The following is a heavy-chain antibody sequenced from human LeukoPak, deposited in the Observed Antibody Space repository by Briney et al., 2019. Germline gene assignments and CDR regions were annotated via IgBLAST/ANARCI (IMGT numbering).Heavy chain of an antibody. J-gene: IGHJ4*02. Sequence: PGGSLGLSCAASGFTLSSYWMHWVRQVPGMGLVWVSRINPDGSTTTYADSVKGRFTISRDNAKNTLYLQMNSLRAEDTAVYYCARVRVGAYDFEYWGQGTLVTVSS. D-gene: IGHD3-10*01. V-gene: IGHV3-74*01. CDR1: GFTLSSYW. CDR2: INPDGSTT. CDR3: ARVRVGAYDFEY.